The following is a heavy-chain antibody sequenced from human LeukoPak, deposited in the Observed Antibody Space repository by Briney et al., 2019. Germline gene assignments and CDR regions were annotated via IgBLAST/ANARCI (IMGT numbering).Heavy chain of an antibody. D-gene: IGHD6-13*01. CDR2: INPNSGGT. V-gene: IGHV1-2*02. J-gene: IGHJ5*02. CDR1: GYTFTSYY. Sequence: ASVKVSCKASGYTFTSYYMHWVRQAPGQGLEWMGWINPNSGGTNYAQKFQGRVTMTRDTATSTAYMELRRLRTDDTAVYYCARDHGSSSRDWFDPWGQGTLVTVSS. CDR3: ARDHGSSSRDWFDP.